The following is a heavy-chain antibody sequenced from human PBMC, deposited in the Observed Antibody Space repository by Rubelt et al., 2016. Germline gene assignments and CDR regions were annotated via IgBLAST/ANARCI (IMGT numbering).Heavy chain of an antibody. Sequence: QVQLQESGPGLVEPSETLSLTCNVSGDSVSSYYWSWIRQPPGKGLEWIGYIYYSGSTTYNPSLKSRVTISLDTSKNQFFVFMSFVSAADTAMYYCARSDSSGYYFVYWGPGTRVTVSS. CDR2: IYYSGST. V-gene: IGHV4-59*02. J-gene: IGHJ4*02. CDR3: ARSDSSGYYFVY. D-gene: IGHD3-22*01. CDR1: GDSVSSYY.